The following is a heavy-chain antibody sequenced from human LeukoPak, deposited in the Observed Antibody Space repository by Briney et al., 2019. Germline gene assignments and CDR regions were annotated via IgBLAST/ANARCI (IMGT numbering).Heavy chain of an antibody. CDR3: ARPAGGYYYGSGSYFDP. D-gene: IGHD3-10*01. CDR2: IYYSGST. Sequence: SETLSLTCTVSGGSISSSSYYWGWIRQPPGKGLEWIGSIYYSGSTYYSPSLKSRVTISVDTSKNQFSLKLSSVTAADTAVYYCARPAGGYYYGSGSYFDPWGQGTLVTVSS. J-gene: IGHJ5*02. CDR1: GGSISSSSYY. V-gene: IGHV4-39*07.